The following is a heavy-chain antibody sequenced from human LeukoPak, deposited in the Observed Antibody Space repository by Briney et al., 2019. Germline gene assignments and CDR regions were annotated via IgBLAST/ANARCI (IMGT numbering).Heavy chain of an antibody. CDR1: GYTFTGYF. V-gene: IGHV1-2*02. CDR2: INPNSGGT. D-gene: IGHD3-22*01. J-gene: IGHJ4*02. Sequence: ASVKVSCKASGYTFTGYFMHWVRQAPGQGLGWMGWINPNSGGTKSAQKFQGRVTMTRDTSISTAYMELSRLISDDTAVYYCARAGYYATSGPDYWGQGTLVTVSS. CDR3: ARAGYYATSGPDY.